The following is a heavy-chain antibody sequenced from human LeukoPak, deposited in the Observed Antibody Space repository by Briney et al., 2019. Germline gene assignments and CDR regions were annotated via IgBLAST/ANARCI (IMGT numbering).Heavy chain of an antibody. CDR2: IYYSGTT. Sequence: SETLSLTCTVSGGSISSYYWSWIRQPPGKGLEWIGYIYYSGTTNYHPSLKSRVTISVDTSKNQFSLKLSSVTAADTAVYYCARGVYIAAAQYGYWGQGTLVTVSS. J-gene: IGHJ4*02. V-gene: IGHV4-59*01. CDR1: GGSISSYY. CDR3: ARGVYIAAAQYGY. D-gene: IGHD6-13*01.